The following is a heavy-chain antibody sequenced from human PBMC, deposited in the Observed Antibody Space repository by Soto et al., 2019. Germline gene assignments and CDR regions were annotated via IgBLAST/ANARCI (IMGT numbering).Heavy chain of an antibody. Sequence: QVQLVQSGAEVKKPGSSVKVSCKASGGTFSSYTISWVRQAPGQGLEWMGRIIPILGIANYAQKFQGRVTSTADKSTSTAYMELSSLRSEDTAVYYCARDLRGSYGGNSGSDYWGQGTLVTVSS. CDR2: IIPILGIA. CDR3: ARDLRGSYGGNSGSDY. D-gene: IGHD4-17*01. J-gene: IGHJ4*02. CDR1: GGTFSSYT. V-gene: IGHV1-69*08.